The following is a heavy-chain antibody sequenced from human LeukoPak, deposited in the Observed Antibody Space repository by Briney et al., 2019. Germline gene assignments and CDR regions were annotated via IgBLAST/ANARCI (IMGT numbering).Heavy chain of an antibody. V-gene: IGHV1-69*01. D-gene: IGHD3-9*01. Sequence: SVKVSCKASGGTFSSYAISWVRQAPGQGLEWMGGIIPIFGTANYAQKFQGRITITADESTSTAYMELSSLRSEDTAVYYCARVGSPSFDWQYYYYYGMDVWGQGTTVTVSS. J-gene: IGHJ6*02. CDR1: GGTFSSYA. CDR3: ARVGSPSFDWQYYYYYGMDV. CDR2: IIPIFGTA.